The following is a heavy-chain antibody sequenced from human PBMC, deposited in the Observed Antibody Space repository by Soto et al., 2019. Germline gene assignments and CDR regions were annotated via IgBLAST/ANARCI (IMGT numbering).Heavy chain of an antibody. J-gene: IGHJ4*02. CDR3: ARLPNDAGTFHFDC. CDR2: IYKSGST. V-gene: IGHV4-31*03. CDR1: GGSISSGGYY. Sequence: SETLSLTCTVSGGSISSGGYYWSWIRQHPGKGLEWMGYIYKSGSTYNNTSLKNRLTISADKSKNQVSLRLSFVPAADTAVFYCARLPNDAGTFHFDCWGQGTLVTFSS. D-gene: IGHD2-8*01.